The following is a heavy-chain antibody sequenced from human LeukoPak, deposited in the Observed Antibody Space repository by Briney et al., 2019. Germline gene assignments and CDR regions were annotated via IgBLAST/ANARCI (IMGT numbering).Heavy chain of an antibody. CDR2: INGDGSST. D-gene: IGHD5-18*01. CDR1: TFTFTHYW. J-gene: IGHJ4*02. CDR3: VRGGRYSYDSYGDC. V-gene: IGHV3-74*03. Sequence: GGSLRLSCEASTFTFTHYWMHWVRQAPGKGLEWVSRINGDGSSTKYADSVKGRFTISRDNAKSSLYLQMNSLRAEDTALYYCVRGGRYSYDSYGDCWGQGTRVTVSS.